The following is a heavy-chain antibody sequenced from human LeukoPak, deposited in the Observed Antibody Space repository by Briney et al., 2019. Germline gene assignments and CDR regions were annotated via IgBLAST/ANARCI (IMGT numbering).Heavy chain of an antibody. CDR2: IYYSGST. J-gene: IGHJ4*02. CDR3: TYSYGYLYYFDY. V-gene: IGHV4-59*08. CDR1: GGSISSYY. Sequence: SETLSLTCTVSGGSISSYYWSWIRQPPGKGLEWIGYIYYSGSTNYNPPLKSRVTISVDTSKNQFSLKLSSVTAADTAVYYCTYSYGYLYYFDYWGQGTLVTVSS. D-gene: IGHD5-18*01.